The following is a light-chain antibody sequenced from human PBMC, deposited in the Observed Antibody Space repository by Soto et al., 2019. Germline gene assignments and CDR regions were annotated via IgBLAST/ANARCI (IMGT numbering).Light chain of an antibody. J-gene: IGKJ2*01. Sequence: SVLTQSPGTLSLSPGERATLSCRATQSVTNNYFAWYQQKPGQSPRLLIYGVSSRATDIPDRFSGSGSGPDFTLTISRLEPEDFVVYYCQQYSSLPHTFGQGPKLEVK. V-gene: IGKV3-20*01. CDR2: GVS. CDR3: QQYSSLPHT. CDR1: QSVTNNY.